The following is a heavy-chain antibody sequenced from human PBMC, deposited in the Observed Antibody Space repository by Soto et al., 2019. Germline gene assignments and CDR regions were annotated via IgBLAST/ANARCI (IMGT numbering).Heavy chain of an antibody. J-gene: IGHJ4*02. CDR2: ISSSSSTI. D-gene: IGHD5-18*01. CDR3: ARIRYSNAYAFDY. CDR1: GFTFSDYY. Sequence: QVQLVESGGGLVKPGGSLRLSCAASGFTFSDYYMTWIRQTPGKGLEWVSYISSSSSTIYYADSVKGRFTISRDNAKNTLYLKRNSLRAEDKDVYYCARIRYSNAYAFDYSGLGTLVTVSS. V-gene: IGHV3-11*01.